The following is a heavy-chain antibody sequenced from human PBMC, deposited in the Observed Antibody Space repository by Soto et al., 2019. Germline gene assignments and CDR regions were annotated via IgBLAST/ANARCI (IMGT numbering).Heavy chain of an antibody. CDR1: GFIFSSYA. CDR3: ASEKTSACCCKWIGT. CDR2: ISGSGGST. Sequence: ELQLLESGGGLVQPGGSLRLSCAASGFIFSSYAMSWVRQAPGKGLVWVAAISGSGGSTYYAYSVKGRFTSSRDYSRHALYLQINSLRAEETAVYYCASEKTSACCCKWIGTWGQRPLV. D-gene: IGHD2-2*01. V-gene: IGHV3-23*01. J-gene: IGHJ1*01.